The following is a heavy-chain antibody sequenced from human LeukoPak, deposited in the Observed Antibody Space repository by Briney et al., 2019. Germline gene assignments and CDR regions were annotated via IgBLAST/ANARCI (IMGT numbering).Heavy chain of an antibody. CDR2: ISSSSSTI. CDR1: GFTFSSYS. V-gene: IGHV3-48*04. Sequence: GGSLRLSCAASGFTFSSYSMNWVRQAPGKGLEWVSYISSSSSTIYYADSVKGRFTISRDNAKNSLYLQMNSLRAEDTALYYCAKEAYYYYYMDVWGKGTTVTISS. CDR3: AKEAYYYYYMDV. J-gene: IGHJ6*03.